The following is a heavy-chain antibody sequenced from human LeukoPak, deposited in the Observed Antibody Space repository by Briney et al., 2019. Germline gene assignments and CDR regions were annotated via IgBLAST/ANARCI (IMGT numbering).Heavy chain of an antibody. CDR2: IIPIFGTA. J-gene: IGHJ6*03. CDR3: ARGVVTAIPYYYYYYMDV. D-gene: IGHD2-21*02. Sequence: ASVKVSCEASGGTFSSYAISWVRQAPGQGLEWMGGIIPIFGTANYAQKFQGRVTITTDESTSTAYMELSSLRSEDTAVYYCARGVVTAIPYYYYYYMDVWGKGTTVTVSS. CDR1: GGTFSSYA. V-gene: IGHV1-69*05.